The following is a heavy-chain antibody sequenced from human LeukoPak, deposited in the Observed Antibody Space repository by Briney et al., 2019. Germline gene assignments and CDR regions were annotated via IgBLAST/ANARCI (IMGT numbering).Heavy chain of an antibody. Sequence: GGSLRLSCAASGFTFSNAWMSWVRQAPGKGLEWVGRIKSKTDGGTTDYAAPVKGRFTISRDDSKNTLYLQMNSLKTGDTAVYYCTTDIVVVPPYMDVWGKGTTVTVSS. CDR2: IKSKTDGGTT. CDR1: GFTFSNAW. J-gene: IGHJ6*03. CDR3: TTDIVVVPPYMDV. D-gene: IGHD2-2*01. V-gene: IGHV3-15*01.